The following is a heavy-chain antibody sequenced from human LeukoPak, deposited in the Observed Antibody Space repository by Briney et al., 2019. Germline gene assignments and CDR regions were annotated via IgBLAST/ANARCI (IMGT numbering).Heavy chain of an antibody. CDR3: ARDAVDPKTTLHNWFDP. D-gene: IGHD1-1*01. CDR2: IWNDGSDK. CDR1: GFSFSTYG. V-gene: IGHV3-33*08. J-gene: IGHJ5*02. Sequence: GGSLRLSCAASGFSFSTYGMHWVRQAPGKGLEWVAVIWNDGSDKRYADSVKGRFTVSRDNSKSTLYLQMNSLRGDDTAIYYCARDAVDPKTTLHNWFDPWRQGTLVTVSS.